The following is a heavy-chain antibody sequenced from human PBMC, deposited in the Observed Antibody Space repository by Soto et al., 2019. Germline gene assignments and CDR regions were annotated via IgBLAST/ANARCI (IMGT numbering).Heavy chain of an antibody. D-gene: IGHD6-19*01. J-gene: IGHJ6*02. CDR3: ASDTSGWSLNGLDV. CDR1: GSAITRYY. V-gene: IGHV1-46*01. CDR2: INPGGGSA. Sequence: QVDLVQSGAEVKKPGASVTISCKASGSAITRYYIHWVRQAPGRGLEWMGIINPGGGSASYAQKFQDRVTIDKDTSTGTVYTDLRSLRTEDTAVYYCASDTSGWSLNGLDVWGQGTTVNVSS.